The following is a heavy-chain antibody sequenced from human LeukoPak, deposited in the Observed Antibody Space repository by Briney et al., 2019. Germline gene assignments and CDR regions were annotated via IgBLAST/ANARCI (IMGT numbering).Heavy chain of an antibody. CDR2: ISYDGSNK. CDR1: GFTFSSYT. J-gene: IGHJ3*02. CDR3: MGGDYKEYPFDI. Sequence: PGGSLRLSCAASGFTFSSYTMHWVRQAPGKGLEWVAVISYDGSNKYYADSVKGRFTISRDNSKNTLYLQMNSLRAEDTAVYYCMGGDYKEYPFDIWGQGTMVTVSS. D-gene: IGHD4-17*01. V-gene: IGHV3-30-3*01.